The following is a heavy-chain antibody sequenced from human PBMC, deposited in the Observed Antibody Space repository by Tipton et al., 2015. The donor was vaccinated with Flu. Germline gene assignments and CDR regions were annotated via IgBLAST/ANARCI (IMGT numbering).Heavy chain of an antibody. CDR1: GFTFSSYT. CDR3: ATPGTSGTTLGV. D-gene: IGHD1-1*01. Sequence: SLRLSCAASGFTFSSYTMNWVRQAPGKGLEWVSSISSSSSYISYADSVKGRFYVSRDNAKSSLYLQMNNLRVEDTAFYYCATPGTSGTTLGVWGQGTLVTVSS. J-gene: IGHJ1*01. CDR2: ISSSSSYI. V-gene: IGHV3-21*06.